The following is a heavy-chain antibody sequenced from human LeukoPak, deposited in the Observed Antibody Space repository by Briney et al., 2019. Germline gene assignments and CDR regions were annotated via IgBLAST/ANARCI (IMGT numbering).Heavy chain of an antibody. D-gene: IGHD2-2*02. J-gene: IGHJ5*02. V-gene: IGHV3-11*01. Sequence: GGSLRLSCAASGFTFSDYYMSWIRQAPGKGLEWVSYISSSGSTIYYADSVKGRFTISRDNAKNSLYLQMNSLRAEDTAVYYCARAGCSSTSCYRAGWFDPWGQGTLVTVSS. CDR2: ISSSGSTI. CDR3: ARAGCSSTSCYRAGWFDP. CDR1: GFTFSDYY.